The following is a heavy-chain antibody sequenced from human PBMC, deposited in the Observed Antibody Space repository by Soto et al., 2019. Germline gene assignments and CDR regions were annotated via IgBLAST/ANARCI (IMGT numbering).Heavy chain of an antibody. CDR3: AKLTGSGGK. J-gene: IGHJ4*02. Sequence: SPTLSLTCAISGDSVSSNSATWDWIRQSPSRGLEWLGRTYYRSKWSNDYALSVKSRITITPDTSKNQFSLQLSSVTPEDTAVYYCAKLTGSGGKWGQGTLVTVSS. V-gene: IGHV6-1*01. D-gene: IGHD3-9*01. CDR2: TYYRSKWSN. CDR1: GDSVSSNSAT.